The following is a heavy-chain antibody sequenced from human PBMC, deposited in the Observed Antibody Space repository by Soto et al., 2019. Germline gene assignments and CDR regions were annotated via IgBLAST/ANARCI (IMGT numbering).Heavy chain of an antibody. CDR1: GGSISSYY. D-gene: IGHD5-12*01. Sequence: SETLSLTCSVSGGSISSYYWSWIRQPPGKGLEWIGYIYYSGRTNYNPSLKSRVTISVDTSKNQFSLKLSSVAAADTAVYYCARARGYSGYVQYNWFDPWGQGTLVTVSS. CDR2: IYYSGRT. J-gene: IGHJ5*02. CDR3: ARARGYSGYVQYNWFDP. V-gene: IGHV4-59*01.